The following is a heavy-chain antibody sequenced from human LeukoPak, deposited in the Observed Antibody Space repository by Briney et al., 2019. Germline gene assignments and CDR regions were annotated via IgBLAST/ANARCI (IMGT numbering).Heavy chain of an antibody. CDR1: GGSISGSY. J-gene: IGHJ4*02. CDR3: ARAGSGWRNFDY. D-gene: IGHD6-19*01. Sequence: SETLSLTCTVSGGSISGSYWSWIRQPPGKGLEWIGSIYHSGSTYYNPSLKSRVTISVDTSKNQFSLKLSSVTAADTAVYYCARAGSGWRNFDYWGQGTLVTVSS. CDR2: IYHSGST. V-gene: IGHV4-38-2*02.